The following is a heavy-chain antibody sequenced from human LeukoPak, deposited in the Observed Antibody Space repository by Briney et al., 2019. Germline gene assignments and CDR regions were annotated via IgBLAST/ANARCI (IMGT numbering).Heavy chain of an antibody. D-gene: IGHD2-2*01. CDR3: AKGVVVPAAIFPYFDY. Sequence: HPGGSLRLSCAASGFTFSSYGMHWVRQAPGKGLEWVAVISYDGRNKYYADSVKGRFTISRDNSKNTLYLQMNSLRAEDTAVYYCAKGVVVPAAIFPYFDYWGQGTLVTVSS. V-gene: IGHV3-30*18. CDR2: ISYDGRNK. CDR1: GFTFSSYG. J-gene: IGHJ4*02.